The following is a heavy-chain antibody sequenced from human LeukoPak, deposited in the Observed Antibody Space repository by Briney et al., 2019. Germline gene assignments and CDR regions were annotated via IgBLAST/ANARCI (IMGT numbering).Heavy chain of an antibody. CDR3: ARGAPYSSDMDV. J-gene: IGHJ6*03. D-gene: IGHD2-21*01. CDR1: GGSISSSSYY. V-gene: IGHV4-39*01. Sequence: SETLSLTCTVSGGSISSSSYYWGWIRQPPGKGLEWIGSIYYSGSTYYNPSLKSRVTISVDTSKNQFSLKLSSVTAADTAVYYCARGAPYSSDMDVWGKGTTVTISS. CDR2: IYYSGST.